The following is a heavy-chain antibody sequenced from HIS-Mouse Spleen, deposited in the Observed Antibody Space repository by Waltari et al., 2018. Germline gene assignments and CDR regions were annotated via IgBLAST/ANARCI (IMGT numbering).Heavy chain of an antibody. J-gene: IGHJ2*01. Sequence: QLQLQASGPGLVKPSETLSLTCTVSDGSLSSSSYYWGWIRQPPGKGLEWIGSIYYSGSTYYNPSLKSRVTISVDTSKNQFSLKLSSVTAADTAVYYCAREIPYSSSWYDWYFDLWGRGTLVTVSS. V-gene: IGHV4-39*07. D-gene: IGHD6-13*01. CDR3: AREIPYSSSWYDWYFDL. CDR1: DGSLSSSSYY. CDR2: IYYSGST.